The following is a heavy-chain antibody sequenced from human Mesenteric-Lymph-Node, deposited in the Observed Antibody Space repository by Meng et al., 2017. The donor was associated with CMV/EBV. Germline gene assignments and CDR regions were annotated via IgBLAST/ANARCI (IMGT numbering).Heavy chain of an antibody. CDR3: ARRKGLVAAAGKGFDH. CDR2: MNPNSGNT. V-gene: IGHV1-8*01. Sequence: ASVKVSCKASGYTFTSYDINWVRQATGQGLEWMGWMNPNSGNTGYAQKFQGRVTMTRNTSISTAYMELSSLRSEDTAVYYCARRKGLVAAAGKGFDHWGQGTLVTVSS. D-gene: IGHD6-13*01. J-gene: IGHJ5*02. CDR1: GYTFTSYD.